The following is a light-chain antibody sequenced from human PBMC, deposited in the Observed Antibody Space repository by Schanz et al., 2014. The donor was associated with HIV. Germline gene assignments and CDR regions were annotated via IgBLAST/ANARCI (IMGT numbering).Light chain of an antibody. J-gene: IGLJ3*02. CDR1: TSNVGTNY. Sequence: QSVLTQPPSASGTPGQRVTISCSGSTSNVGTNYVFWYQQFPGTAPKLLIYRNNQRPSGVPDRFSGSKSGTSASLTITGLQAEDEADYYCQSYDSSLSGVFGGGTKLTVL. V-gene: IGLV1-47*01. CDR3: QSYDSSLSGV. CDR2: RNN.